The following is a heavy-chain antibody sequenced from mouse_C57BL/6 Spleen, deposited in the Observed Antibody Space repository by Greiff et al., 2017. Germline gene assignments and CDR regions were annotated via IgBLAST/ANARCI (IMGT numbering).Heavy chain of an antibody. CDR3: ARSLITTVNYFDY. CDR1: GYTFTSYW. Sequence: QVQLQQPGAELVMPGASVKLSCKASGYTFTSYWMHWVKQRPGQGLEWIGEIDPSDSYTNYNQKFKGKSTLTVDKSSSTAYMQLSSLTSADSAVYYCARSLITTVNYFDYWGQGTTLTVAS. D-gene: IGHD1-2*01. V-gene: IGHV1-69*01. CDR2: IDPSDSYT. J-gene: IGHJ2*01.